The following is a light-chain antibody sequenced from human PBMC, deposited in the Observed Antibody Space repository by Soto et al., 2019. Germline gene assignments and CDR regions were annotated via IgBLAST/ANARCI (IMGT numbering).Light chain of an antibody. CDR1: QSVGSN. CDR2: GAS. CDR3: QQYNNRPPET. V-gene: IGKV3-15*01. Sequence: EIVMTQSPATLSVSPGERATLSCRASQSVGSNLAWYQQKPGHAPRLLIYGASTRATGIPARFSGSGSGTEFTLTISSLQSEDFATYYCQQYNNRPPETFGQGTKLE. J-gene: IGKJ2*01.